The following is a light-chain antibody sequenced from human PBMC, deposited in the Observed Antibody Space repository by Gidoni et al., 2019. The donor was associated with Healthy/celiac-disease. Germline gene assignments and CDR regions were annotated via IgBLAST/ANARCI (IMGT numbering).Light chain of an antibody. CDR3: QQRSNWPLLT. J-gene: IGKJ4*01. CDR2: DAS. V-gene: IGKV3-11*01. CDR1: QSVSSY. Sequence: EIVLTQSPATLSLSPGERATLSCRASQSVSSYLAWYQQKPSQAPRLLIYDASNRATGIPARFSGSGSGTDFTLTISSLEPEDFAVYYCQQRSNWPLLTCGGGTKVEIK.